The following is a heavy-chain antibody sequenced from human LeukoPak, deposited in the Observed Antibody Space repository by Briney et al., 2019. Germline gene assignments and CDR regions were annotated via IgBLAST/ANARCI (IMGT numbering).Heavy chain of an antibody. CDR2: IYTSGST. CDR1: GCSISSYY. CDR3: ARDTPCSGSSCYLVPWFDP. Sequence: SETLSLTCTGSGCSISSYYWSWIRQPAGKGLEWIGRIYTSGSTNYNPSLKSRVTMSVDTSKNQFSLKLSSVTAADTAVYYCARDTPCSGSSCYLVPWFDPWGQGTLVTVS. D-gene: IGHD2-15*01. V-gene: IGHV4-4*07. J-gene: IGHJ5*02.